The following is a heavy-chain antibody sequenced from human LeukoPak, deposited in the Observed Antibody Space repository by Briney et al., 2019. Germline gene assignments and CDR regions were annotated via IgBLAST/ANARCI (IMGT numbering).Heavy chain of an antibody. V-gene: IGHV1-69*13. CDR2: IIPIFGTA. CDR3: ARSEIFYDSSGCFDY. Sequence: ASVKVSCKASGGTFSSYAISWVRQAPGQGLEWMGGIIPIFGTANYAQKFQGRVTITADESTSTAYMELSSLRSEDTAVYYCARSEIFYDSSGCFDYWGQGTLVTVPS. D-gene: IGHD3-22*01. J-gene: IGHJ4*02. CDR1: GGTFSSYA.